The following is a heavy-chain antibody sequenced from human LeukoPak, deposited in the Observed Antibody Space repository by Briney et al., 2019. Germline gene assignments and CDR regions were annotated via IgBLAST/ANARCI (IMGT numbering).Heavy chain of an antibody. V-gene: IGHV3-30*18. D-gene: IGHD6-19*01. J-gene: IGHJ6*02. Sequence: GGSLRLSCAASGFTFSSYGMHWVRQAPAKGLEWVAVISYDGSNKYYADSVKGRFTISRDNSKNTLYLQMNSLRAEDTAVYYCAKDGYSSGWYGPYYYYGMDVWGQGTTVTVSS. CDR3: AKDGYSSGWYGPYYYYGMDV. CDR2: ISYDGSNK. CDR1: GFTFSSYG.